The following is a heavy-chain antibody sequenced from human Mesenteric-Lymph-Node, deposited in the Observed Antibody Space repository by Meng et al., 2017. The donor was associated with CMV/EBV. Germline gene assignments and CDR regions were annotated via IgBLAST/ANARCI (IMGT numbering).Heavy chain of an antibody. V-gene: IGHV3-30*02. CDR3: AREGGVFGVVMTPY. CDR2: VRYDGSEK. Sequence: GESLKISCAASGFSFSTYVMHWVRQVPGKGLEWVAFVRYDGSEKYYVDSVKGRFTISRDNSKNTLYLQMNSLRIEDTAVYYCAREGGVFGVVMTPYWGQGTLVTVSS. CDR1: GFSFSTYV. J-gene: IGHJ4*02. D-gene: IGHD3-3*01.